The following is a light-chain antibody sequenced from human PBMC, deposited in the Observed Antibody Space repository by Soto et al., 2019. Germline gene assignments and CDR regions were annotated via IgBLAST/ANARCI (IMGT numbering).Light chain of an antibody. Sequence: DIQMTQSPSPLSASVGDRVTITCRASQRIRSWLALYQQKPGKAPKLLIYDASSLESGVPSMFSCSGSGTEIARTRSRLQPHDCATYYCQQYNSYRTWTVGEGTKVDIK. CDR2: DAS. CDR3: QQYNSYRTWT. V-gene: IGKV1-5*01. CDR1: QRIRSW. J-gene: IGKJ1*01.